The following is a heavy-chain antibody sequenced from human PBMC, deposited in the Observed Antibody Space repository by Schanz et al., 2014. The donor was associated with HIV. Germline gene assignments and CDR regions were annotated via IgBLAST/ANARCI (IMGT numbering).Heavy chain of an antibody. CDR2: IWFDGRNK. CDR1: GFTFNSYG. D-gene: IGHD4-4*01. J-gene: IGHJ6*02. V-gene: IGHV3-33*01. Sequence: QVQLVESGGGVVQPGRSLRLSCAASGFTFNSYGMHWVRQAPGKGLEWAAVIWFDGRNKYYGDSVKGRFMISRDNSNNTLYLQMNSLRAEDTAVYYCARDRLHPGNGMDVWGQGTTVTVSS. CDR3: ARDRLHPGNGMDV.